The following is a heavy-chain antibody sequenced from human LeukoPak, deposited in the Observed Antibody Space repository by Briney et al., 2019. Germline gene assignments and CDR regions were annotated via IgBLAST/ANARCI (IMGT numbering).Heavy chain of an antibody. Sequence: GGSLRLSCAVSGFSVSSNYMHWVRQAPGKGLQWVAVTYGAETANYADSVRGRFTISRDNAENTLYLRMNNLRVEDTALYYCGTMSNYDSGGYYDSWGLGTLVTVSS. CDR3: GTMSNYDSGGYYDS. CDR1: GFSVSSNY. D-gene: IGHD3-22*01. V-gene: IGHV3-53*01. CDR2: TYGAETA. J-gene: IGHJ5*01.